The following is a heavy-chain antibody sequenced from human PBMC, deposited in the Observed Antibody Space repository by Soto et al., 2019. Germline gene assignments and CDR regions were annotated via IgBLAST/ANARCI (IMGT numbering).Heavy chain of an antibody. Sequence: SETLSLTCTVSGGSIGSGGYYWSWIRHHPGKGLEWIGYIYYSGSTYYNPSLKSRVTISVDTSKNQFSLKLSSVTAADTAVYYCASFSSGYSPAFDYWGQGTLVTVSS. V-gene: IGHV4-31*03. J-gene: IGHJ4*02. CDR1: GGSIGSGGYY. CDR2: IYYSGST. D-gene: IGHD3-22*01. CDR3: ASFSSGYSPAFDY.